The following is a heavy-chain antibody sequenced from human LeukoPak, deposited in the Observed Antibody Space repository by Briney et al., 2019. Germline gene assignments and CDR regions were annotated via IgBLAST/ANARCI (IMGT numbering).Heavy chain of an antibody. V-gene: IGHV3-23*01. Sequence: PGGSLRLSCTASGFTFSSYAMSWVRQAPGKGLEWVSAISGSGGSTYYAHPVKGRFTITRDNSKNTLYLQMNSLRAEDTAVYYCAKDPTMRVVVIPDYWGQGTLVTVSS. CDR1: GFTFSSYA. CDR3: AKDPTMRVVVIPDY. CDR2: ISGSGGST. D-gene: IGHD3-22*01. J-gene: IGHJ4*02.